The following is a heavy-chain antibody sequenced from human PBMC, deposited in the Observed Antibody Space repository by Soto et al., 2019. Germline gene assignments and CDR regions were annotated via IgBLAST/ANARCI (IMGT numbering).Heavy chain of an antibody. J-gene: IGHJ3*02. V-gene: IGHV3-9*01. CDR2: ISWNSGSI. CDR3: AKDTGAYYYGPGGAFDI. Sequence: ESGGGLVQPGRSLRLSCAASGFTFDDYAMHWVRQAPGKGLEWVSGISWNSGSIGYADSVKGRLTISRDNAKNSLYVQMNSLRAEDTALYYCAKDTGAYYYGPGGAFDIWGQGTMVTVSS. D-gene: IGHD3-10*01. CDR1: GFTFDDYA.